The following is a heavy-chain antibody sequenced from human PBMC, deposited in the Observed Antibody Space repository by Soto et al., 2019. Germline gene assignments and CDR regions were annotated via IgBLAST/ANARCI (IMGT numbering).Heavy chain of an antibody. J-gene: IGHJ6*02. CDR1: GGSISSGGYY. V-gene: IGHV4-31*03. CDR2: IYYSGST. CDR3: ARDGGFWSGYYKYGLDV. D-gene: IGHD3-3*01. Sequence: SETLSLTCTVSGGSISSGGYYWSWIRQHPGKGLEWIGYIYYSGSTYYNPSLKSRVTISVDTSKNQFSLKLSSVTAADTAVYYCARDGGFWSGYYKYGLDVWGQGTTVTVSS.